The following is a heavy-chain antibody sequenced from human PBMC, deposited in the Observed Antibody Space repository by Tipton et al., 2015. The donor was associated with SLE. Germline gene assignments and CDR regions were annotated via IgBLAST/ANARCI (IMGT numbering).Heavy chain of an antibody. D-gene: IGHD6-6*01. V-gene: IGHV3-66*02. Sequence: GSLRLSCAASGFTVSSNYMSWVRQAPGKGLEWVSVIYSGGSTYYADSVKGRFTISRDNSKNTLYLQMNSLRAEDTAVYYCARGLEYSSSIDAFDIWGQGTMVTVSS. J-gene: IGHJ3*02. CDR1: GFTVSSNY. CDR3: ARGLEYSSSIDAFDI. CDR2: IYSGGST.